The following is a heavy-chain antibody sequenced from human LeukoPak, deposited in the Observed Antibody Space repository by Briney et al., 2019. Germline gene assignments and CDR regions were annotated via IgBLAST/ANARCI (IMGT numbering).Heavy chain of an antibody. Sequence: PGGSLRLSCAASGFTVSSNYMSWVRQAPGKGLEWVSVIYSGGSTYYADSVKGRFTISRDNSKNTLYLQMNSPRAEDTAVYYCARDRCSSTSCYALYDYWGQGTLVTVSS. CDR3: ARDRCSSTSCYALYDY. V-gene: IGHV3-53*01. J-gene: IGHJ4*02. CDR2: IYSGGST. CDR1: GFTVSSNY. D-gene: IGHD2-2*01.